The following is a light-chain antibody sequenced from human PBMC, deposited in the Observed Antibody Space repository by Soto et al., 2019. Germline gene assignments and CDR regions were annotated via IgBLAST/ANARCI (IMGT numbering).Light chain of an antibody. CDR1: QTISSN. V-gene: IGKV3-15*01. CDR3: QQYNNWPPFT. Sequence: DIVMTQSPATLSVSPGERATLSCRASQTISSNLAWYQQKPGQTPRLLIYGASTRAAGIPARFSGSGSGTDFTLTITSLQSEDFAVYYCQQYNNWPPFTFGPGTKXDIK. CDR2: GAS. J-gene: IGKJ3*01.